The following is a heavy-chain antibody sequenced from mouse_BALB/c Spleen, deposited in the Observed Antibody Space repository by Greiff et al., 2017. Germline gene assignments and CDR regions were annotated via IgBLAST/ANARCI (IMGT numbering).Heavy chain of an antibody. J-gene: IGHJ2*01. CDR3: ARNSPFDY. V-gene: IGHV3-2*02. D-gene: IGHD3-1*01. Sequence: ESGPGLVKPSQSLSLTCTVTGYSITSDYAWNWIRQFPGNKLEWMGYISYSGSTSYNPSLKSRISITRDTSKNQFFLQLNSVTTEDTATYYCARNSPFDYWGQGTTLTVSS. CDR2: ISYSGST. CDR1: GYSITSDYA.